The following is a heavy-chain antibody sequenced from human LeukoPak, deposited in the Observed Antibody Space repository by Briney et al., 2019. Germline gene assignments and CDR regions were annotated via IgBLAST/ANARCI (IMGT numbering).Heavy chain of an antibody. Sequence: GGSLRLSCAASGFTFSSYWMSWVRQAPGKGLEWVAVISYDGSNKYYADSVKGRFTISRDNSKNTLYLQMNSLRAEDTAVYYCARAMVRGVIIPSTFDYWGQGTLVTVSS. CDR3: ARAMVRGVIIPSTFDY. CDR2: ISYDGSNK. CDR1: GFTFSSYW. J-gene: IGHJ4*02. D-gene: IGHD3-10*01. V-gene: IGHV3-30-3*01.